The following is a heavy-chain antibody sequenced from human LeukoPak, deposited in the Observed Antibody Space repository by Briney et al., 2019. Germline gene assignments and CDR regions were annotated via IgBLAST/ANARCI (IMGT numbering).Heavy chain of an antibody. V-gene: IGHV1-24*01. CDR1: GYTLTELS. CDR2: FDPEDGET. CDR3: ATGPLGQLVARDEYFQH. D-gene: IGHD6-6*01. Sequence: ASGKVSCKVSGYTLTELSMQWVRQAPGKGLEWMGGFDPEDGETIYAQKFQGRVTMTEDTSTDTAYMELSSLRSEDTAVYYCATGPLGQLVARDEYFQHWGQGTLVTVSS. J-gene: IGHJ1*01.